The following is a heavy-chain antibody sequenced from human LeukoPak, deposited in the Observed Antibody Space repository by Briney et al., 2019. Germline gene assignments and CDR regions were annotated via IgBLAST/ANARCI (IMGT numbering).Heavy chain of an antibody. D-gene: IGHD3-10*01. CDR1: GFTFSNYD. Sequence: PGRSLRLSCAASGFTFSNYDMHWVRQAPGKGLEWVAVILYDGSNKYYADSVKGRFTISRDNSKNTLYLEVISLTADDTAVYYCAKDDAWLRFGEWSQGTLVTVSS. CDR3: AKDDAWLRFGE. CDR2: ILYDGSNK. V-gene: IGHV3-30*04. J-gene: IGHJ4*02.